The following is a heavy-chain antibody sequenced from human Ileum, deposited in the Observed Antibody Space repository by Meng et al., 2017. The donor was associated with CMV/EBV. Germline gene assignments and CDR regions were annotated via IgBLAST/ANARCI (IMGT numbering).Heavy chain of an antibody. D-gene: IGHD3-3*01. V-gene: IGHV4-31*03. CDR1: GGSISSGGYY. J-gene: IGHJ4*02. CDR2: IYYSGST. CDR3: ARGGYDFWSAL. Sequence: TCTVSGGSISSGGYYWSWIRQHPGKGLEWIGYIYYSGSTYYNPSLKSRVTISVDTSKNQFSLKLSSVTAADTAVYYCARGGYDFWSALWGQGTLVTVSS.